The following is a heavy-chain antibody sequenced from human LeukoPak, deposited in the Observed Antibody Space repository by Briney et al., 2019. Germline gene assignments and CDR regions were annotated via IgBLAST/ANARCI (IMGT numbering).Heavy chain of an antibody. CDR1: GGSISSYY. J-gene: IGHJ6*03. Sequence: SETLSLTCTVSGGSISSYYWGWIRQPPGKGLEWIGSIYYSGSTYYNPSLKSRVTISVDTSKNQFSLKLSSVTAADTAVYYCARRVLEYCSSTSCYDYYYMDVWGKGTTVTVSS. CDR2: IYYSGST. V-gene: IGHV4-39*01. D-gene: IGHD2-2*01. CDR3: ARRVLEYCSSTSCYDYYYMDV.